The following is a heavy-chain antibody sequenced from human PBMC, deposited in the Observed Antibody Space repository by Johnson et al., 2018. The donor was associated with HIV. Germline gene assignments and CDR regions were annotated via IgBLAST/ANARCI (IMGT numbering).Heavy chain of an antibody. CDR3: TTEVYRMTAFDI. CDR1: GFTFSSYG. Sequence: QVQLVESGGGVVQPGRSLRLSCAASGFTFSSYGMHWVRQAPGKGLEWVAFIRYDGSNKYYVDSVKGRFTISRDNSKNTLYLQMNSLKTEDTAVYYCTTEVYRMTAFDIWGQGTMVTVSS. D-gene: IGHD2/OR15-2a*01. CDR2: IRYDGSNK. J-gene: IGHJ3*02. V-gene: IGHV3-33*08.